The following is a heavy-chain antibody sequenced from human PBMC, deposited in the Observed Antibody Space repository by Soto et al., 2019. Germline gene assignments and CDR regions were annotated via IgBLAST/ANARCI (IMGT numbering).Heavy chain of an antibody. D-gene: IGHD6-6*01. V-gene: IGHV3-9*01. J-gene: IGHJ3*01. CDR1: GFAFNYHA. CDR2: INWKSDNI. Sequence: PGGSLRLSCAASGFAFNYHAMHWVRQAPGKGLEWVSGINWKSDNIGYADSVKGRFTISRDNAKNSLDLQMNSLRAEDTALYYCAKAYSSSGTGAFDFWGQGTMVTVSS. CDR3: AKAYSSSGTGAFDF.